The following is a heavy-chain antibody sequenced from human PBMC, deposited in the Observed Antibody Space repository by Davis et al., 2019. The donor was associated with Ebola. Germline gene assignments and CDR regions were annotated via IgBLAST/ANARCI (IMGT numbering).Heavy chain of an antibody. CDR1: GFTFSSYS. D-gene: IGHD1-26*01. CDR2: ISPDGSGT. CDR3: ARATVPSGGYYFDS. Sequence: PGGSLRLSCAASGFTFSSYSMHWVRQAPGKGLEYVSAISPDGSGTYYGDSVRGRFTISRDDSKNTVYLQMGSLTPEDMAVYYCARATVPSGGYYFDSWGQGTLVTVSS. J-gene: IGHJ4*02. V-gene: IGHV3-64*02.